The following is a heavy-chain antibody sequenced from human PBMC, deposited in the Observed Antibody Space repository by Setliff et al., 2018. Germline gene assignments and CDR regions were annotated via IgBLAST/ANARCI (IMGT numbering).Heavy chain of an antibody. CDR3: ARVTGFLYMDV. CDR1: DFSVPTVYY. J-gene: IGHJ6*03. CDR2: VYYSGTT. Sequence: SETLSLTCAVSDFSVPTVYYWGWIRQPPGKGLEWIASVYYSGTTYYNPSLESRVTMSVDTSKSHFSLNLYSVTAADTAVYFCARVTGFLYMDVWGKGTTVTVSS. D-gene: IGHD3-3*01. V-gene: IGHV4-38-2*01.